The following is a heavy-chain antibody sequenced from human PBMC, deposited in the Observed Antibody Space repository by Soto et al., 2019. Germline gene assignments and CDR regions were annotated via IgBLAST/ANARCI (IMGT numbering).Heavy chain of an antibody. CDR3: AKERIPAAIINYYYGMDV. Sequence: PGGSLRLSCAASGFSFSSYAMTRVRQAPGKGLEWVSAIDSDASTYYADSVKGRFTISRDKSKGTLYLQISSLRAEDTAVYYCAKERIPAAIINYYYGMDVWGQGTTVTVSS. V-gene: IGHV3-23*01. D-gene: IGHD2-2*01. J-gene: IGHJ6*02. CDR2: IDSDAST. CDR1: GFSFSSYA.